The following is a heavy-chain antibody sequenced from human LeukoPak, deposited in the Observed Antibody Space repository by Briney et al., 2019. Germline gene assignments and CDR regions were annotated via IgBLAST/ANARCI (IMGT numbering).Heavy chain of an antibody. CDR2: ISAYNGDT. D-gene: IGHD5-12*01. Sequence: ASVKVSCKASGYTFRNYGITWVRQAPGQGLEWMGRISAYNGDTHYAQNLQGRVTMTTDTSTSTAYMELRSLRSDDTAVYYCARDPTNTSGYYAYFDYWGQGTLVTVSS. J-gene: IGHJ4*02. CDR1: GYTFRNYG. V-gene: IGHV1-18*01. CDR3: ARDPTNTSGYYAYFDY.